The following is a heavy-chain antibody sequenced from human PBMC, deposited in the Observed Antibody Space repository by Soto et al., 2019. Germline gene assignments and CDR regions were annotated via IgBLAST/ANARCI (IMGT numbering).Heavy chain of an antibody. Sequence: QLQLQESGPGLVKPSETLSLACTVSGGSISSSSYYWGWIRQPPGKGLEWIGSIYYSGSTYYNPSRKNRVTLSVETSKNQFSLHLRSLTAADTAVYYCASDPGDYVWGSYRTMGGYFGYWGQGTLVTGSS. CDR2: IYYSGST. D-gene: IGHD3-16*02. CDR3: ASDPGDYVWGSYRTMGGYFGY. J-gene: IGHJ4*02. V-gene: IGHV4-39*01. CDR1: GGSISSSSYY.